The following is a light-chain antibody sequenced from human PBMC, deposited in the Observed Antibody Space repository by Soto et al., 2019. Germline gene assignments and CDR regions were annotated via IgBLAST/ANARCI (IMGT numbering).Light chain of an antibody. Sequence: DIQLTQSPSVLSASVGDRVTITCRASQAINTYFAWYQHKPGKAPNLLIYAASTLESGVPSRFSGSGSGTEFTLTVTSLQPEDFATYYCQHIDTFRLTFGGGTKVELK. CDR2: AAS. J-gene: IGKJ4*01. CDR3: QHIDTFRLT. V-gene: IGKV1-9*01. CDR1: QAINTY.